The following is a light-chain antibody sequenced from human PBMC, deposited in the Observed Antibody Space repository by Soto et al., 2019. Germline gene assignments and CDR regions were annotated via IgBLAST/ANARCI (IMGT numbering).Light chain of an antibody. CDR1: QSIDSY. J-gene: IGKJ1*01. CDR2: AAS. Sequence: DIQMTQSPSSLSASVGDRVTITCRASQSIDSYLNWYQQKPGKAPKLLIYAASTLQSGVPSRFSGSGSGTQFTLTISSLQPEDFATYYCQQSYSDLRVWTFGQGTKVEIK. CDR3: QQSYSDLRVWT. V-gene: IGKV1-39*01.